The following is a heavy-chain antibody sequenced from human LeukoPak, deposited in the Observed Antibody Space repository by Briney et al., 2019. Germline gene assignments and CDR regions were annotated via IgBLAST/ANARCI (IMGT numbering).Heavy chain of an antibody. CDR1: GYSLSSGYY. Sequence: SETLSLTCTVSGYSLSSGYYWGWIRPPPGKGLEWIGTIYQSGSTYYNPSLKSRVTISEDKSKNQFSLKLSSVTAADTAVYYCARSSQRYSSSWYLLFDPWGQETLVTVS. V-gene: IGHV4-38-2*02. CDR3: ARSSQRYSSSWYLLFDP. D-gene: IGHD6-13*01. J-gene: IGHJ5*02. CDR2: IYQSGST.